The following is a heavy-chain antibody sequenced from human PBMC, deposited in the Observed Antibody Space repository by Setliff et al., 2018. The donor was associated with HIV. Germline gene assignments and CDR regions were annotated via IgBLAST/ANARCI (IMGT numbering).Heavy chain of an antibody. CDR1: GGSFNILG. CDR3: ARVGSGWSTFVY. J-gene: IGHJ4*02. V-gene: IGHV7-4-1*02. CDR2: FNTETGNP. Sequence: ASVKVSCKASGGSFNILGFTWVRQAPGQGLEWMGWFNTETGNPMYAQGFRGRFVFSLDTSVSTAFLQINRLKAEDTAKYYCARVGSGWSTFVYWGQGALVTVSS. D-gene: IGHD6-13*01.